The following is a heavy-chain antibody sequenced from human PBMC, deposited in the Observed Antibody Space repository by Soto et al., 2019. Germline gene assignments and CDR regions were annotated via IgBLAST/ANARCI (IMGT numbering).Heavy chain of an antibody. J-gene: IGHJ6*02. CDR3: TTQSQTTKYYYGMDV. Sequence: GGSLRLSCAASGFTFSNAWMNWVRQAPGKGLEWVGRIKSKSDGGTTENAAPVKGRFTISRDDSKNTLYLQMNSLKTEDTAVYYCTTQSQTTKYYYGMDVWGQGTTVTVSS. D-gene: IGHD4-4*01. CDR1: GFTFSNAW. CDR2: IKSKSDGGTT. V-gene: IGHV3-15*07.